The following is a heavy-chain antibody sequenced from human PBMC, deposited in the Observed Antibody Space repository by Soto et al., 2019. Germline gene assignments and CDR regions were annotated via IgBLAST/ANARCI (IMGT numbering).Heavy chain of an antibody. CDR2: ISGSGGST. CDR3: EKGAPSSVPAAILGFMDV. Sequence: EVQLLESGGGLVQPGGSLRLSCAASGFTFSSYAMSWVRQAPGKGLEWVSAISGSGGSTYYADSVKGRFTISRDNSKDTLYLQMNSLRAEDTAVYYCEKGAPSSVPAAILGFMDVWGQGTTVTVSS. CDR1: GFTFSSYA. J-gene: IGHJ6*02. D-gene: IGHD2-2*01. V-gene: IGHV3-23*01.